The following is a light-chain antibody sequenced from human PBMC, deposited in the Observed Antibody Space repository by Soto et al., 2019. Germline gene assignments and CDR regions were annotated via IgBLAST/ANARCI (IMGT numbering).Light chain of an antibody. V-gene: IGKV1-9*01. Sequence: DIQLTQSPSFLSASVRDRVTITCRASQVLSSYLAWYQQKPGKAPKLLIYGVSTLQSGVPSRFSGSGSGTEFTLTISSLQPEDFATYYRQQLNTYPLTFGGGTKVEIK. CDR1: QVLSSY. CDR3: QQLNTYPLT. J-gene: IGKJ4*01. CDR2: GVS.